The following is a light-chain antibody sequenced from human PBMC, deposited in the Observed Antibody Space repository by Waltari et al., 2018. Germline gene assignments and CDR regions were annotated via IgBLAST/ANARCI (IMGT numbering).Light chain of an antibody. CDR1: SGHSRTI. J-gene: IGLJ3*02. Sequence: QLVLTQSPSASASLGASVKLTCTLSSGHSRTIVAWHQQKPEKGPRYLMKVNSDGSHTKGDEIPDRFAGSSSGSERYLTISSLQSEDEADYYCQTGGHGTWVFGGGTKLTVV. CDR3: QTGGHGTWV. V-gene: IGLV4-69*01. CDR2: VNSDGSH.